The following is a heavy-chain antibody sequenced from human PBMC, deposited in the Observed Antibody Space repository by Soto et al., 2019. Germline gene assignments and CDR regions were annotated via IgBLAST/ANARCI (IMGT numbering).Heavy chain of an antibody. CDR1: GFTFSSYA. J-gene: IGHJ3*02. CDR3: ARGNTRSHDAFDI. D-gene: IGHD3-3*01. Sequence: GGSLRLSCAASGFTFSSYAMHWVRQAPGKGLEWVAVISYDGSNKYYEDSVKGRFTISRDNSKNTLYLQMNSLRAEDTAAYYCARGNTRSHDAFDIWGQGTMVTVSS. CDR2: ISYDGSNK. V-gene: IGHV3-30-3*01.